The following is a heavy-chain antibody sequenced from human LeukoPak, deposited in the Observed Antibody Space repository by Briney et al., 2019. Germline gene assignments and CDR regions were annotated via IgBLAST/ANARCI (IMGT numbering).Heavy chain of an antibody. J-gene: IGHJ4*02. D-gene: IGHD4/OR15-4a*01. CDR2: INPNSGGT. V-gene: IGHV1-2*02. CDR1: GYTFTGYY. Sequence: GASVKVSCKASGYTFTGYYVHWVRQAPGQGLEWMGWINPNSGGTDYAQKFQGRVTMTRDTSISTAYMDLGRLESDDTAIYYCAKEYGETYPFFDYWGQGTLVTVSS. CDR3: AKEYGETYPFFDY.